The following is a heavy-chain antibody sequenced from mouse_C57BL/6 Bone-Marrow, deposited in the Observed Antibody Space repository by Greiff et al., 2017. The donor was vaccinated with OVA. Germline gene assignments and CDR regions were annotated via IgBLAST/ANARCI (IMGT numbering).Heavy chain of an antibody. CDR1: GYTFTSYG. CDR3: GRYYYRWYWYFDV. Sequence: VKLMESGAELARPGASVKLSCKASGYTFTSYGISWVKQRTGQGLEWIGEIYPRSGNTYYNEKFKGKATLTADKSSSTAYMELRSLTSEDSAVYFCGRYYYRWYWYFDVWGTGTTVTVSS. CDR2: IYPRSGNT. V-gene: IGHV1-81*01. D-gene: IGHD1-1*01. J-gene: IGHJ1*03.